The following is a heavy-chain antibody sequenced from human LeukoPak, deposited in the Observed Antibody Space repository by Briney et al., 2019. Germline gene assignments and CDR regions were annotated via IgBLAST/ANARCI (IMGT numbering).Heavy chain of an antibody. J-gene: IGHJ4*02. CDR1: GFTFSSHG. D-gene: IGHD5-12*01. CDR3: ARENSGYAFDY. Sequence: GGSLRLSCAASGFTFSSHGMHWVRQAPGKGLEWVAVISYDGSNKYYADSVKGRFTISRDNSKNTLYLQMNSLRAEDTAVYYCARENSGYAFDYWGQGTLVTVSS. CDR2: ISYDGSNK. V-gene: IGHV3-30*19.